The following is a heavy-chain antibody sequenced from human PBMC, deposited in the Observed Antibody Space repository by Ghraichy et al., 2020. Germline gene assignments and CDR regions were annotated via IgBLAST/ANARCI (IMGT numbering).Heavy chain of an antibody. V-gene: IGHV4-39*01. CDR2: IFYTGST. J-gene: IGHJ5*02. CDR3: ARQGPYDSGSRRFDP. CDR1: GGSISTTDYY. Sequence: SETLSLTCTVSGGSISTTDYYWGWIRQPPGKGLEWIGSIFYTGSTYYSPSLKSRVTISVDTSKNQFSLKLFSVSAADTAIYFCARQGPYDSGSRRFDPWGQGTLVTVSS. D-gene: IGHD3-10*01.